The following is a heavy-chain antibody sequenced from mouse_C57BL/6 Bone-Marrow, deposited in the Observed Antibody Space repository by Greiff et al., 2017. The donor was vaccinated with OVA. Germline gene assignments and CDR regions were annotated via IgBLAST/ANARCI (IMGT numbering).Heavy chain of an antibody. Sequence: VQLQQSGAELVRPGASVTLSCKASGYTFTDYEMHWVKQTPVHGLEWIGAIDPETGGTAYNQKFKGKAILTADKSSSTAYMELRSLTSEDSAVYYCTRFPCGNYDFDYWGQGTTLTVSS. CDR2: IDPETGGT. CDR3: TRFPCGNYDFDY. V-gene: IGHV1-15*01. CDR1: GYTFTDYE. D-gene: IGHD2-1*01. J-gene: IGHJ2*01.